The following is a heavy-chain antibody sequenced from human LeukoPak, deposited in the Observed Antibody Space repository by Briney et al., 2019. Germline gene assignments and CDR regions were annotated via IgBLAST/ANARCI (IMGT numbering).Heavy chain of an antibody. CDR1: GFTFSSYW. CDR2: IKQDGSQK. Sequence: GGSLRLSCAASGFTFSSYWMSWVRQAPGKGLEWVANIKQDGSQKYYVDSVKGRFTISRDNANNLLYLLMNSLRAEDTAVYYCARAVAGTYFDYWGQGTLVTVSS. D-gene: IGHD6-19*01. J-gene: IGHJ4*02. V-gene: IGHV3-7*01. CDR3: ARAVAGTYFDY.